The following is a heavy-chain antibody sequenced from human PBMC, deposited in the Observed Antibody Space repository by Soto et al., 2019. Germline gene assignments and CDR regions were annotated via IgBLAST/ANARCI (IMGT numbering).Heavy chain of an antibody. D-gene: IGHD5-18*01. CDR1: GGSISSSNW. Sequence: PSETLSLTCAVSGGSISSSNWWSWVRQPPGKGLEWIGEIYHSGSTNYNPSLKSRVTISVDKSKNQFSLKLSSVTAADTAVYYCARRPPEEKDTAMERFDYWGQGTLVTVSS. CDR3: ARRPPEEKDTAMERFDY. V-gene: IGHV4-4*02. CDR2: IYHSGST. J-gene: IGHJ4*02.